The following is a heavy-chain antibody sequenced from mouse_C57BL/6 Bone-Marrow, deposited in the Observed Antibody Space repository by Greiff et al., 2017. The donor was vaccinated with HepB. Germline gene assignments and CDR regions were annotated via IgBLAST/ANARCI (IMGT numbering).Heavy chain of an antibody. CDR3: ARRDYYGSSPFFDY. CDR2: IYPGSGST. CDR1: GYTFTSYW. Sequence: QQPGAELVKPGASVKMSCKASGYTFTSYWITWVKQRPGQGLEWIGDIYPGSGSTNYNEKFKSKATLTVDTSSSTAYMQLSSLTSEDSAVYYCARRDYYGSSPFFDYWGQGTTLTVSS. D-gene: IGHD1-1*01. V-gene: IGHV1-55*01. J-gene: IGHJ2*01.